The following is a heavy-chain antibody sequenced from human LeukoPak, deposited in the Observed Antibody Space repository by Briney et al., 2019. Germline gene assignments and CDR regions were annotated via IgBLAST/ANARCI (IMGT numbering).Heavy chain of an antibody. Sequence: GGSLRLSCAASGFSVSNYYMSWVRQPPGKGLEWVSYISSSSSTIYYADSVKGRFTISRDNAKNSLYLQMNSLRAEDTAVYYCAKNPYDSSGYYPLNWGQGTLVTVSS. CDR1: GFSVSNYY. J-gene: IGHJ4*02. D-gene: IGHD3-22*01. CDR2: ISSSSSTI. V-gene: IGHV3-11*01. CDR3: AKNPYDSSGYYPLN.